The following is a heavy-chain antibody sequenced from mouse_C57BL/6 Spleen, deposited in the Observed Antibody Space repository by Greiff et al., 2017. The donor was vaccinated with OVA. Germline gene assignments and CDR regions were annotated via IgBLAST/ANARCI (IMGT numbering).Heavy chain of an antibody. D-gene: IGHD3-1*01. CDR3: ARWGYVRYAMDY. J-gene: IGHJ4*01. Sequence: EVKLQESGPVLVKPGASVKMSCKASGYTFTDYYMNWVKQSHGKSLEWIGVINPYNGGTSYNQKFKGKATLTVDKSSSTAYMELNSLTSEDSAVYYCARWGYVRYAMDYWGQGTSVTVSS. V-gene: IGHV1-19*01. CDR2: INPYNGGT. CDR1: GYTFTDYY.